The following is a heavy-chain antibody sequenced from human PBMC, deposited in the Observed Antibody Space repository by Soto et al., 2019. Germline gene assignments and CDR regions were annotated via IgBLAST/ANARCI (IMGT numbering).Heavy chain of an antibody. D-gene: IGHD3-10*01. CDR3: GNSGRGFGELVYKA. CDR2: ISGSGGST. Sequence: GWSLRLSCAASGFTFSSYAISWVRHAPGKGLELVSAISGSGGSTYYADPVKGRCTISRDKSKNTLYLQMNSLRAEDTAVYYCGNSGRGFGELVYKASGQGTLVTVS. V-gene: IGHV3-23*01. CDR1: GFTFSSYA. J-gene: IGHJ5*02.